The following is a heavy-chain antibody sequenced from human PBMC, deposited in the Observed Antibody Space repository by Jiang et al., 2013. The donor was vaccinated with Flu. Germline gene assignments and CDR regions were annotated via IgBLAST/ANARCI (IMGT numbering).Heavy chain of an antibody. V-gene: IGHV2-26*02. D-gene: IGHD3-22*01. CDR1: GLSLRNARMG. CDR2: IFSNDAK. CDR3: ARIRDSTGYYYTDAFDV. Sequence: PTQTLTLTCTVSGLSLRNARMGVSWIRQPPGKALEWLAHIFSNDAKSYSTSLKSRLTISKDTSKSQVVLTMTNVDPVDTGTYYCARIRDSTGYYYTDAFDVWGQGTVVTVSS. J-gene: IGHJ3*01.